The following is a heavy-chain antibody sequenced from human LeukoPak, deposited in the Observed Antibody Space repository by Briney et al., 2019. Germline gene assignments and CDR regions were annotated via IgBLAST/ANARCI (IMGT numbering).Heavy chain of an antibody. D-gene: IGHD3-9*01. J-gene: IGHJ4*02. CDR2: ITSGGDYI. V-gene: IGHV3-21*01. CDR1: GFTFNTFN. Sequence: GGSLRLSCAASGFTFNTFNMNWVRQAPGQGLEWVSSITSGGDYIYYADSVKGRFTTSRDKSKNSLSLQLNSLRVEDTAVYYCARGHYDVLAASYKWTPDYWGQGTLVTVSS. CDR3: ARGHYDVLAASYKWTPDY.